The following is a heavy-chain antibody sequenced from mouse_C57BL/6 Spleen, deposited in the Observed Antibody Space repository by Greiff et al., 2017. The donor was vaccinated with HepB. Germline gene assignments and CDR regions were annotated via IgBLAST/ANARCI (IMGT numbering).Heavy chain of an antibody. D-gene: IGHD1-1*01. Sequence: VQLQQPGAELVRPGSSVKLSCKASGYTFTSYWMDWVKQRPGQGLEWIGNIYPSDSETHYNQKFKDKATLTVDKSSSTAYMQLSSLTSEDSAVYYCARRDCYGSSWDYWGQGTTLTVSS. CDR3: ARRDCYGSSWDY. J-gene: IGHJ2*01. CDR2: IYPSDSET. CDR1: GYTFTSYW. V-gene: IGHV1-61*01.